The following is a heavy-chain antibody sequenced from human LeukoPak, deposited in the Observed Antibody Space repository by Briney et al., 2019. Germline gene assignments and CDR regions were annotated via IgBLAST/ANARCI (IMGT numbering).Heavy chain of an antibody. V-gene: IGHV4-34*01. J-gene: IGHJ4*02. D-gene: IGHD3-3*01. CDR2: INHSGST. CDR3: ARGWYYDFWSGILRRAFDY. Sequence: KASETLSLTCAVYGGSFSGYYWSWIRQPPGKGLEWIGEINHSGSTNYNPSLKSRVTISVDTSKNQFSLKLSSVTAADTAAYYCARGWYYDFWSGILRRAFDYWGQGTLVTVSS. CDR1: GGSFSGYY.